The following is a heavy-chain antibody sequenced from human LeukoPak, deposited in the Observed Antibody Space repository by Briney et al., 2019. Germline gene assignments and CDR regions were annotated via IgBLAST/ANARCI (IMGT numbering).Heavy chain of an antibody. CDR2: ISSSSTSI. V-gene: IGHV3-48*01. J-gene: IGHJ4*02. D-gene: IGHD1-26*01. Sequence: PGGSLRLSCAASGFTFSNYDMNWVRQAPGKGLEWVSFISSSSTSIYYADSVKGRFTISRDSAKNSLYVQMNNLRAEDTAVYYCARDATSGSYYIDYWGQGTLVTVSS. CDR3: ARDATSGSYYIDY. CDR1: GFTFSNYD.